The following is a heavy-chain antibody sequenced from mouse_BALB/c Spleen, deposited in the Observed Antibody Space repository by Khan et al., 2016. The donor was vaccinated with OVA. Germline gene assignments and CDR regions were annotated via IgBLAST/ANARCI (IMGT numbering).Heavy chain of an antibody. D-gene: IGHD1-1*01. J-gene: IGHJ3*01. V-gene: IGHV1S137*01. CDR1: GYTFADSG. Sequence: VQLQQSGPEPVRPGASVKISCKGSGYTFADSGMHWVRQSHAKSLEWLGVISTYYGNIKYNQKFEGRATLTVDKSSSTASMELARLTSEDAAGYFCTRDVIAEFAYGGQGTLVTVSA. CDR3: TRDVIAEFAY. CDR2: ISTYYGNI.